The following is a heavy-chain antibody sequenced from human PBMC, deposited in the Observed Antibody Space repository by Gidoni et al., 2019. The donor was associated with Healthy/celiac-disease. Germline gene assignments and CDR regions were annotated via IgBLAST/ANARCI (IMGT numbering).Heavy chain of an antibody. CDR2: IYPGDSDP. D-gene: IGHD3-3*01. V-gene: IGHV5-51*01. CDR1: GYSLTSYG. CDR3: ARASPGTIFGVVTQFDY. Sequence: EVQLVQSGAEVEKPGESPKNSCKGHGYSLTSYGIGWVRQMPGKGLEWMGIIYPGDSDPRYSPSFQCQVTISADKSISTAYLQWSSLKASDTAMYYCARASPGTIFGVVTQFDYWGQGTLVTVSS. J-gene: IGHJ4*02.